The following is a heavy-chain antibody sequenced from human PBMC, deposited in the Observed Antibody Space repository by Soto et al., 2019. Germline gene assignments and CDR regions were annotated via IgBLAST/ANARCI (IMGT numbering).Heavy chain of an antibody. CDR1: GGSMIGFC. V-gene: IGHV4-59*01. CDR2: IYFYNSGST. CDR3: ARGGKGPYYFDY. J-gene: IGHJ4*02. Sequence: SETLSLTCTVSGGSMIGFCWSWIRQPPGKGLEWIGYIYFYNSGSTKYNPTLQSRVTISEDTSKKQFSLRLSSVTAADTAVYYCARGGKGPYYFDYWGQGTLVTVSS.